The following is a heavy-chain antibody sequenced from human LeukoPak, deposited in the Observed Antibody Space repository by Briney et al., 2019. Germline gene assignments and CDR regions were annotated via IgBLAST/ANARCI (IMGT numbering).Heavy chain of an antibody. J-gene: IGHJ4*02. V-gene: IGHV4-61*02. CDR3: ARTYSSGGEVDY. D-gene: IGHD6-19*01. CDR2: IYTSGST. CDR1: GGSISSGSYY. Sequence: SQTLSLTCTVSGGSISSGSYYWSWIRQPAVKGLEWIGRIYTSGSTNYNPSLKSRVTISVDTSKNQFSLKLSSVTAADTAVYYCARTYSSGGEVDYWGQGTLVTVSS.